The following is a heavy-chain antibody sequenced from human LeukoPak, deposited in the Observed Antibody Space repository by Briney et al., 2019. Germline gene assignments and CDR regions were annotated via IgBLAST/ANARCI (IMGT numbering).Heavy chain of an antibody. CDR1: GFTFNSYE. D-gene: IGHD3-10*01. V-gene: IGHV3-48*03. CDR2: ISSSGSTI. Sequence: PGGSLRLSCAASGFTFNSYEMNWVRQAPGKGLEWVSYISSSGSTIYYADSVKGRFTISRDNAKNSLYLQMNSLRAEDTAVYYCATYYYGSGSDYWGQGTLVTVSS. CDR3: ATYYYGSGSDY. J-gene: IGHJ4*02.